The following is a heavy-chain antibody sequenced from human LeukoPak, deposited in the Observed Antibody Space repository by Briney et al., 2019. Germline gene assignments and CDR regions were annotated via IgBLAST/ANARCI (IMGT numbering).Heavy chain of an antibody. D-gene: IGHD3-3*02. J-gene: IGHJ3*02. Sequence: ASVKVSCKASGYTFRQYSISWVRQAPGKGFEWMGWVNPSHTTRVYAQEFQGRVTMTADTNTNTVSMELRSLRFDDTAVYFCARDYILPLETDNGDGFAIWGQGTVVTVSS. V-gene: IGHV1-18*01. CDR1: GYTFRQYS. CDR2: VNPSHTTR. CDR3: ARDYILPLETDNGDGFAI.